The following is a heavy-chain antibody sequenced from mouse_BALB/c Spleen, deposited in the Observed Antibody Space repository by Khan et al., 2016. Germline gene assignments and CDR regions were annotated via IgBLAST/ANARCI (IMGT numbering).Heavy chain of an antibody. V-gene: IGHV3-8*02. CDR1: GDSITSGY. CDR2: ISYSGIT. CDR3: ARYDGYSFEY. Sequence: EVQLQESGPSLVKPSQTLSLTCSVTGDSITSGYWNWIRKFPGNKLEYMGYISYSGITYYNPSLKSRISITPHTSKHQYYLQLKSVTPEDTATYDCARYDGYSFEYWGQGTTLTVSS. J-gene: IGHJ2*01. D-gene: IGHD2-3*01.